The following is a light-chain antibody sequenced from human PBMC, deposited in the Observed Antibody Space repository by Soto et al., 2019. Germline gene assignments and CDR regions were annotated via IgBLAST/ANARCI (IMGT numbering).Light chain of an antibody. J-gene: IGKJ4*01. V-gene: IGKV3-11*01. CDR2: DAS. CDR3: QHRSTWPLT. CDR1: HTVITF. Sequence: EIVLTQSPATLSLSPGERAVLSGSASHTVITFLSCYQQKPGQAPRLLIFDASNRATGIPARFSGSGSGTDFTLTISSLEPEDFAVYYCQHRSTWPLTFGGGTKVDIK.